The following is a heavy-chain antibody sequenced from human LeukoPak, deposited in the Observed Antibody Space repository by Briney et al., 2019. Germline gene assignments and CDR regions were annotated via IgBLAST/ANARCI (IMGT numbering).Heavy chain of an antibody. D-gene: IGHD2-15*01. CDR1: GGSFSGYY. V-gene: IGHV4-34*01. CDR3: ARGLLVVAAMRFDH. CDR2: INHSGST. Sequence: SETLSLTCAVYGGSFSGYYWSWLRQPPGKGLEWIGEINHSGSTNYNPSLKSRVTISVDTSKNQFSLKLSSVTAADTAVYYCARGLLVVAAMRFDHWGQGTLVTVSS. J-gene: IGHJ5*02.